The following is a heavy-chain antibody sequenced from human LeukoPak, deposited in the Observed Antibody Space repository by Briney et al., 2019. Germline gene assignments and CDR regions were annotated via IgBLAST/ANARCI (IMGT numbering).Heavy chain of an antibody. D-gene: IGHD3-10*01. CDR2: INPSGGSI. CDR1: GYTFTSYY. V-gene: IGHV1-46*01. CDR3: ARDLYYGSGSYYNVGRAFDI. J-gene: IGHJ3*02. Sequence: ASVKVSCKASGYTFTSYYMHWVRQAPGQGLEWMGIINPSGGSISYAQKFQGRVTMTRDMSTSTVYMELSSLRSEDTAVYYCARDLYYGSGSYYNVGRAFDIWGQGTMVTVS.